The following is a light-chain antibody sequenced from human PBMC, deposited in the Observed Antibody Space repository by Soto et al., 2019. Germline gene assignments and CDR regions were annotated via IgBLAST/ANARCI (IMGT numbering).Light chain of an antibody. V-gene: IGKV2-28*01. Sequence: DTVMTQSPLSLPVTPGEPASISCRSSQSLLHSNGYNYLDWYLQKPGQSPQVLIYLGSNRASGVPDRFSGSGSGTDFTLKISRVEAEDVGVYYCMQALATPPTFRQGTKLEIK. J-gene: IGKJ2*01. CDR2: LGS. CDR1: QSLLHSNGYNY. CDR3: MQALATPPT.